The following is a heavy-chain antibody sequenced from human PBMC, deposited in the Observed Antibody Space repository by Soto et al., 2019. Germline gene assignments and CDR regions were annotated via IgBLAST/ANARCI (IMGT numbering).Heavy chain of an antibody. J-gene: IGHJ6*03. CDR2: ISTSSVII. D-gene: IGHD6-19*01. CDR1: GFTFSDYN. V-gene: IGHV3-48*01. CDR3: ARLRAGYYMDV. Sequence: GGSLRLSCAASGFTFSDYNMNWVRQAPGKGLEWVSYISTSSVIIYYADSVKGRFTISRDNAKKSLYLQMNSLRAEDTAVYYCARLRAGYYMDVWGIGTTVTVSS.